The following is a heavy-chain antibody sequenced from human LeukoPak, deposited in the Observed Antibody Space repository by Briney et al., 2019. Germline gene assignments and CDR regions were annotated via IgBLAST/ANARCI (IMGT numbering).Heavy chain of an antibody. CDR2: ISAYNGNT. J-gene: IGHJ4*02. V-gene: IGHV1-18*01. Sequence: ASVKVSCKASGYTFTSYDINWVRQAPRQGLEWMGWISAYNGNTNYAQKLQGRVTMTTDTSTSTAYMELRSLRSDDTAVYYCARTQAGYSYGKVFDYWGQGTLVTVSS. CDR1: GYTFTSYD. CDR3: ARTQAGYSYGKVFDY. D-gene: IGHD5-18*01.